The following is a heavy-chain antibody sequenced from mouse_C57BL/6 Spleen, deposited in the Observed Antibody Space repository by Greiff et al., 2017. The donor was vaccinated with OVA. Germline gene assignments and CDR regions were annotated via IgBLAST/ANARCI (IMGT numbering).Heavy chain of an antibody. CDR2: ISGGGGNT. CDR1: GFTFSSYT. Sequence: EVKLVESGGGLVKPGGSLKLSCAASGFTFSSYTMSWVRQTPEKRLEWVATISGGGGNTYYPDSVKGRFTISRDNAKNTLYLQMSSLRSEDTALYYCARNGYDEAWFAYWGQGTLVTVSA. CDR3: ARNGYDEAWFAY. J-gene: IGHJ3*01. D-gene: IGHD2-2*01. V-gene: IGHV5-9*01.